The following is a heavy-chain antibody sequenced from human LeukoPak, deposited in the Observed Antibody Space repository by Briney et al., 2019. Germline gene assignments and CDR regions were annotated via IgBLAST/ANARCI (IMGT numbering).Heavy chain of an antibody. J-gene: IGHJ5*02. D-gene: IGHD1-1*01. CDR3: ARGRITTGTTLHPNNWFDP. CDR1: GGSISSYY. V-gene: IGHV4-59*12. Sequence: ASETLSLTCTVSGGSISSYYWSWIRQPPGKGLEWIGYIYHSGSTYYNPSLKSRVTISVDRSKNQFSLKLSSVTAADTAVYYCARGRITTGTTLHPNNWFDPWGQGTLVTVSS. CDR2: IYHSGST.